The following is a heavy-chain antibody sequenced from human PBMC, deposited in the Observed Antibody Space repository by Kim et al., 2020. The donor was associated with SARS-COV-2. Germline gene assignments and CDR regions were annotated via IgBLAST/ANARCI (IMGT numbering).Heavy chain of an antibody. CDR3: ARVIPYYDFWSGLRDYYYGMDV. D-gene: IGHD3-3*01. CDR2: IIPILGIA. J-gene: IGHJ6*02. CDR1: GGTFSSYA. Sequence: SVKVSCKASGGTFSSYAISWVRQAPGQGLEWMGRIIPILGIANYAQKFQGRVTITADKSTSTAYMELSSLRSEDTAVYYCARVIPYYDFWSGLRDYYYGMDVWGQGTTVTVSS. V-gene: IGHV1-69*04.